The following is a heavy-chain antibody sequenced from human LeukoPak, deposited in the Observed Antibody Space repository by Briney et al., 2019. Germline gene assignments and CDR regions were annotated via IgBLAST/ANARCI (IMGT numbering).Heavy chain of an antibody. CDR3: ARHEWELLSFDY. D-gene: IGHD1-26*01. CDR2: IYYSGST. V-gene: IGHV4-39*01. Sequence: PSETLSLTCTVSGGSISSSGYYWGWIRQPPGKGLEWIGSIYYSGSTYYNPSLKSRVTISVDTSKNQFSLKLSSVTAADTAVYYCARHEWELLSFDYWGQGTLVTVSS. CDR1: GGSISSSGYY. J-gene: IGHJ4*02.